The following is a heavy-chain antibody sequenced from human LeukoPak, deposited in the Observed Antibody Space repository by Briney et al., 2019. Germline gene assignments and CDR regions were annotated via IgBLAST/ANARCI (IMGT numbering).Heavy chain of an antibody. CDR2: ISSSGSTI. V-gene: IGHV3-11*04. CDR3: AGRRDGYNYDYYMDV. CDR1: GFTFSDYY. Sequence: GGSLRLSCAASGFTFSDYYMSWFRQAPGKGLEGVSYISSSGSTIYYADSVKGRFTSSRDNAKNSLYLQMNSLRAEDTAVYYCAGRRDGYNYDYYMDVWGKGTTVTVSS. J-gene: IGHJ6*03. D-gene: IGHD5-24*01.